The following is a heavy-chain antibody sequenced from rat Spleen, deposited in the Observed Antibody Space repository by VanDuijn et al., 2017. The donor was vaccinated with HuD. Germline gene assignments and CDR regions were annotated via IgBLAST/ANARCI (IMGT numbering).Heavy chain of an antibody. Sequence: QAPTKGLEWVASSSIGGGNTYYRDSVKGRFTISRDNAKSTLYLQMDSLRSEDTATYYCTCWFAYWGQGTLVTVSS. V-gene: IGHV5-25*01. CDR3: TCWFAY. CDR2: SSIGGGNT. J-gene: IGHJ3*01.